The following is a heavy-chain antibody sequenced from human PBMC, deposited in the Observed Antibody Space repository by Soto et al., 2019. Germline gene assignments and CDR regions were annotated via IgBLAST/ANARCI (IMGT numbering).Heavy chain of an antibody. CDR1: GYSFTSYW. D-gene: IGHD3-9*01. CDR2: IDPSDSYT. Sequence: HGESLKISCKGSGYSFTSYWISWVRQMPGKGLEWMGRIDPSDSYTNYSPSFQGHVTISADKSISTAYLQWSSLKASDTAIYYCARFPPIYDILTGSYGMDVWGQGTTVTFSS. V-gene: IGHV5-10-1*01. J-gene: IGHJ6*02. CDR3: ARFPPIYDILTGSYGMDV.